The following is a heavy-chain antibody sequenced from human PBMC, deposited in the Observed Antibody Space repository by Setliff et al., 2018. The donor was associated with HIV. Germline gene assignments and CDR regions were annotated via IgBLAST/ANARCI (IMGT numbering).Heavy chain of an antibody. V-gene: IGHV3-15*01. CDR2: IQSKTDGGTT. CDR1: GFTFSGFT. CDR3: TTDRGQLVRDY. D-gene: IGHD6-13*01. J-gene: IGHJ4*02. Sequence: PGGSLRLSCVGSGFTFSGFTMHWVRQAPGKGLEWVGRIQSKTDGGTTDYAAPVKGRFTISRDDSKNTLYLQMNSLKTEDTAVYYCTTDRGQLVRDYWGQGTLVTVSS.